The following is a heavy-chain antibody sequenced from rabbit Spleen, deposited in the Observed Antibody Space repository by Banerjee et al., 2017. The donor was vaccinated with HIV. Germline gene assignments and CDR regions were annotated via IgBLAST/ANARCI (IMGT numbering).Heavy chain of an antibody. J-gene: IGHJ3*01. CDR1: GFSFSDRDV. Sequence: QEQLEESGGGLFQPGGSLALTCKASGFSFSDRDVMCWVRQAPGKGLEWIACINGVTGKALYASWARGRFTLSKSSSTTVTLQMTSLTAADTATYFCARDTGTSFSTYGMDLWGQGTLVTVS. CDR3: ARDTGTSFSTYGMDL. D-gene: IGHD8-1*01. CDR2: INGVTGKA. V-gene: IGHV1S45*01.